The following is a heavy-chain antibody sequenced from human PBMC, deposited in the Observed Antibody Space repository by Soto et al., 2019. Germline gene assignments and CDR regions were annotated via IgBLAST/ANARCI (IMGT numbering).Heavy chain of an antibody. CDR2: VYSSGVA. CDR3: ARLGSGSSLVY. CDR1: GDSMNGYY. V-gene: IGHV4-4*07. J-gene: IGHJ4*02. Sequence: QVQLPESGPGLVKPSETLTLICNVSGDSMNGYYGSWVRQPGRQGLEWIGRVYSSGVANYTPSSASRVTMAIDTSMNQFSLRLRAVTAADTGVYFCARLGSGSSLVYWGQGIPVTVSS. D-gene: IGHD6-6*01.